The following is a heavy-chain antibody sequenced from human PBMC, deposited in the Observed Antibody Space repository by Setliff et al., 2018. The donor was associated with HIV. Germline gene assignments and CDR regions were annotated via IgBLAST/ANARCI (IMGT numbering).Heavy chain of an antibody. CDR1: GFTFSNAW. Sequence: GGSLRLSCAASGFTFSNAWMSWVRQAPGKGLEWVGRIKSKTDGGTTDYAAPVKGRFTISRDDSRSTLYLQMNSLITEDTALYYCTTALGENWHCSGNEDYWGQGTLVTVSS. CDR3: TTALGENWHCSGNEDY. D-gene: IGHD3-3*02. CDR2: IKSKTDGGTT. J-gene: IGHJ4*02. V-gene: IGHV3-15*01.